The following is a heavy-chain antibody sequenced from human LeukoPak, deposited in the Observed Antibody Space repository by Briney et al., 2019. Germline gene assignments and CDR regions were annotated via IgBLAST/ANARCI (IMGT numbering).Heavy chain of an antibody. CDR2: TYYTSKWYN. CDR3: AREGGVPGTQDYYYYGMDV. CDR1: GDSVSSNSAA. J-gene: IGHJ6*02. Sequence: SHTLSLTCAISGDSVSSNSAAWNWIGQSPSGGLEWLGRTYYTSKWYNDYAVSVKSRITINPDTSKNQFSLQLNSVTPEDTAVYYCAREGGVPGTQDYYYYGMDVWGQGATVTVSS. D-gene: IGHD6-19*01. V-gene: IGHV6-1*01.